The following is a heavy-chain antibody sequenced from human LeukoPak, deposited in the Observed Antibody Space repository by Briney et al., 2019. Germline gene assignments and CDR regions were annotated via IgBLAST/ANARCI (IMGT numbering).Heavy chain of an antibody. J-gene: IGHJ4*02. CDR2: IYTSGST. Sequence: SETLSLTYTASGGSISSYYWSWIRQPAGKGLEWIGRIYTSGSTNYNPSLKSRVTISVDKSKNQFSLKLSSVTAADTAVYYCARDYYGSGSLYYFDYWGQGTLVTVSS. CDR3: ARDYYGSGSLYYFDY. CDR1: GGSISSYY. D-gene: IGHD3-10*01. V-gene: IGHV4-4*07.